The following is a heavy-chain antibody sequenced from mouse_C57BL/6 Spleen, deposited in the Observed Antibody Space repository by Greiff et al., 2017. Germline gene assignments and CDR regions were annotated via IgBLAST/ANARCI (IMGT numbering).Heavy chain of an antibody. Sequence: VQLQQPGAELVKPGASVKLSCKASGYTFTSYWMHWVKQRPGQGLEWIGMIHPNSGRTNYNEKFKSKATLTVDKSSSTAYMQLSSLTSEDSAVYYCARRGPAQAYYAMDYWGQGTSVTVSS. V-gene: IGHV1-64*01. J-gene: IGHJ4*01. D-gene: IGHD3-2*02. CDR2: IHPNSGRT. CDR3: ARRGPAQAYYAMDY. CDR1: GYTFTSYW.